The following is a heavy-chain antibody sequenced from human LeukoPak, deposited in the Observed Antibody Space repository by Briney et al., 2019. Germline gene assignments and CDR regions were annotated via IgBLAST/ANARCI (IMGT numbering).Heavy chain of an antibody. Sequence: ASVNVSCKASGYTFTSYGISWVRQAPGQGLEWMGWISAYNGNTNYAQKLQGRVTMTTDTSTSTAYMELRSLRSDDTAVYYCARDLRANGVLTLLGYWGQGTLVTVSS. CDR3: ARDLRANGVLTLLGY. CDR2: ISAYNGNT. CDR1: GYTFTSYG. D-gene: IGHD3-16*01. J-gene: IGHJ4*02. V-gene: IGHV1-18*01.